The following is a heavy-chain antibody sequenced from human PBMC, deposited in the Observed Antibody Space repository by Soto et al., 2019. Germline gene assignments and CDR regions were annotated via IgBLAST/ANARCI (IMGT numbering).Heavy chain of an antibody. CDR2: MNPNSGNT. J-gene: IGHJ5*02. Sequence: QVQLVQSGAEVKKPGASVKVSCKASGYTFTSYDINWVRQATGQGLEWMGWMNPNSGNTGYAQKVQGRVTKSGNTSISTVYIELSSLRSEDTAVYYCAGGAWFGEFMLYNWFDPWGQGTLVTVSS. V-gene: IGHV1-8*01. D-gene: IGHD3-10*01. CDR1: GYTFTSYD. CDR3: AGGAWFGEFMLYNWFDP.